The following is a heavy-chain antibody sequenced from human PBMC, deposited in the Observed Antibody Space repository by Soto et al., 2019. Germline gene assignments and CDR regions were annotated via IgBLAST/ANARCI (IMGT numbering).Heavy chain of an antibody. V-gene: IGHV3-66*01. D-gene: IGHD6-19*01. CDR2: IYSGGST. CDR1: GFTVSSNY. CDR3: ARRESGWYRNYYYGMDV. J-gene: IGHJ6*02. Sequence: GGSLRLSCAASGFTVSSNYMSWVRQAPGKGLEWVSVIYSGGSTYYADSVKGRFTISRDNSKNTLYLQMNSLRAEDTAVYYCARRESGWYRNYYYGMDVWGQGTTVTVSS.